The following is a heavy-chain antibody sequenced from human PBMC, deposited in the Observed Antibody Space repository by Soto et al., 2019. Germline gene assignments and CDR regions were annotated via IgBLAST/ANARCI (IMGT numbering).Heavy chain of an antibody. CDR1: VFPFSSYR. V-gene: IGHV3-21*01. CDR3: ARVGCSSTSCLYYFDY. D-gene: IGHD2-2*01. CDR2: ISISSSYI. Sequence: GGSLRLSCAASVFPFSSYRLHLVRQAPGKGQECVSSISISSSYIYYADSVKGRFTISRDNAKNSLYLQMNSLRAEDTAVYYCARVGCSSTSCLYYFDYGGQGTIVTVSS. J-gene: IGHJ4*02.